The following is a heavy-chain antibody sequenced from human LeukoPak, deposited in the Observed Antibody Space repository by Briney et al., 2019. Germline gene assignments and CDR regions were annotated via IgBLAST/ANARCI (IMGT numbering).Heavy chain of an antibody. D-gene: IGHD6-13*01. Sequence: ASVKVSCKASGYTFTGYYMHWVRQAPGQGLEWMGWINPNSGGTNYAQKFRGRVTMTRDTSISTAYMELSGLRSDDTAVYYCARSSTITAAGDIWGQGTMVTVSS. V-gene: IGHV1-2*02. CDR1: GYTFTGYY. J-gene: IGHJ3*02. CDR3: ARSSTITAAGDI. CDR2: INPNSGGT.